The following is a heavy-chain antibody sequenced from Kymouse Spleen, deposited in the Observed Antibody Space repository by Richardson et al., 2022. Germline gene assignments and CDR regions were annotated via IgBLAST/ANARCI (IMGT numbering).Heavy chain of an antibody. Sequence: QLQLQESGPGLVKPSETLSLTCTVSGGSISSSSYYWGWIRQPPGKGLEWIGSIYYSGSTYYNPSLKSRVTISVDTSKNQFSLKLSSVTAADTAVYYCASSSIAARYYYGMDVWGQGTTVTVSS. J-gene: IGHJ6*02. D-gene: IGHD6-6*01. V-gene: IGHV4-39*01. CDR2: IYYSGST. CDR1: GGSISSSSYY. CDR3: ASSSIAARYYYGMDV.